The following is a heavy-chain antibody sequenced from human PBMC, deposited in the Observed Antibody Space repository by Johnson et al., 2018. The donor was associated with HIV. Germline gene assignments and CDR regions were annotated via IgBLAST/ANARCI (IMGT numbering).Heavy chain of an antibody. V-gene: IGHV3-33*03. D-gene: IGHD3-16*01. CDR2: MRYNGSDE. CDR1: GFTFSRYG. Sequence: QVQLVESGGGVVQPGRSLRLSCAASGFTFSRYGMHWVRQAPGKGLEWVAFMRYNGSDEYYSDSVKGRFTISRDNAKNSLYLQMNSLRAEDTAVYYCAKVMSTIWDDAVDIWGQGTMVTVSS. J-gene: IGHJ3*02. CDR3: AKVMSTIWDDAVDI.